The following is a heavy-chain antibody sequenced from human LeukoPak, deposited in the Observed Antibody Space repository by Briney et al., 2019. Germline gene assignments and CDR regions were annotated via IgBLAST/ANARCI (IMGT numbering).Heavy chain of an antibody. J-gene: IGHJ5*02. CDR2: IYNSGIM. V-gene: IGHV4-39*01. Sequence: SETLSLTCTVSGGSISSRRYYWGWIRQPPGQGLEWIGSIYNSGIMYYDPSLKSRVTISVDTSKNQFSLNLISVTAADTAVYYCARAAVTRWFDPWGQGTLVTVSS. CDR1: GGSISSRRYY. CDR3: ARAAVTRWFDP. D-gene: IGHD4-17*01.